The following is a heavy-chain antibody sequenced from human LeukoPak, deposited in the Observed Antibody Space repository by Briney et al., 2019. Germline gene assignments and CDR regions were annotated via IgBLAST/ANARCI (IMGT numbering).Heavy chain of an antibody. V-gene: IGHV1-18*01. Sequence: ASVKVSCKASGYTFTSYGISWVRQGPGQGLEWMGWISAYNGNTNYAQKLQGRVTMTTDTSTSTAYMELRSLRSDDTAVYYCARDPSNTSGWMTWFDPWGQGTLVTVSS. J-gene: IGHJ5*02. CDR3: ARDPSNTSGWMTWFDP. CDR2: ISAYNGNT. D-gene: IGHD6-19*01. CDR1: GYTFTSYG.